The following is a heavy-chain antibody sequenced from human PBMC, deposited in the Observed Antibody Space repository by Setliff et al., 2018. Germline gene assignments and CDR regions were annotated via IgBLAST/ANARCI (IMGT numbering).Heavy chain of an antibody. V-gene: IGHV1-18*01. J-gene: IGHJ4*02. CDR1: GHTFSSFSNYG. Sequence: ASVKVSCKASGHTFSSFSNYGISWVRQAPGQGLEWMGWISANNGNTNYAQKFQGRVTMTTDTSTSTAYMELRSLRSDDTAVYYCARTTTPSWIQLWFDYWGQGTLVTVSS. D-gene: IGHD5-18*01. CDR3: ARTTTPSWIQLWFDY. CDR2: ISANNGNT.